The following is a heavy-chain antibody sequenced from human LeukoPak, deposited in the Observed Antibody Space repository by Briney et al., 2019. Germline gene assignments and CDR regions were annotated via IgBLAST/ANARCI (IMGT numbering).Heavy chain of an antibody. Sequence: GGSLRLSCAASGFTFSRYGMHWVRQAPGGGLEWVSAISGSGDKTFHADSVKGRFTTSRDNSKNTLSLQMSSLRVEDSAVYFCAKDTSAWWYHRAYMNVWGTGTTVTASS. CDR1: GFTFSRYG. D-gene: IGHD2-15*01. CDR2: ISGSGDKT. CDR3: AKDTSAWWYHRAYMNV. V-gene: IGHV3-23*01. J-gene: IGHJ6*03.